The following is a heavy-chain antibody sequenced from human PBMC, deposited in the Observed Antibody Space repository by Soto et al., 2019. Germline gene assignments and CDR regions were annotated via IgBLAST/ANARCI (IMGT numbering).Heavy chain of an antibody. J-gene: IGHJ4*02. Sequence: QVQLVESGGGVVRPGRSLRLSCAASGFTFSSYGMHWVRQAPGKGLEWVAVIWYDGSNKYYADSVKGRFTISRDNSKNTLYLQMNSLRAEDTAVYYCARDLSRGYSYGSDYWGQGTLVTVSS. CDR1: GFTFSSYG. CDR2: IWYDGSNK. D-gene: IGHD5-18*01. V-gene: IGHV3-33*01. CDR3: ARDLSRGYSYGSDY.